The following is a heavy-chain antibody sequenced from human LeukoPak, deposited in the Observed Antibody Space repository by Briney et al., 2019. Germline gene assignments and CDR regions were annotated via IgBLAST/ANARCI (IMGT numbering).Heavy chain of an antibody. CDR2: INGSGSSP. V-gene: IGHV3-23*01. CDR1: GFTFSSFA. CDR3: TKDSGPGGYCTTTSCYFAY. J-gene: IGHJ4*02. D-gene: IGHD2-2*01. Sequence: GGSLRLSCAASGFTFSSFAMSWVRQAPGKGLEWVSAINGSGSSPYYADSVKGRFTISRDKSKSTLYLQMNSQRAGDTAFYYCTKDSGPGGYCTTTSCYFAYWGQGALVTVSS.